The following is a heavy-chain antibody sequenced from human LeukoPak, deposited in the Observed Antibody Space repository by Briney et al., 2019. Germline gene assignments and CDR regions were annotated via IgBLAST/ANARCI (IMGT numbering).Heavy chain of an antibody. CDR1: GFTLSRYN. CDR2: ISSSSSYI. J-gene: IGHJ4*02. CDR3: ARDYYDSSARGGY. V-gene: IGHV3-21*01. Sequence: GGSLRLSCAASGFTLSRYNMNWVRQAPGKGLEWVSSISSSSSYIYYADSVKGRFTISRDNAKNSLYLQMNSLRAEDTAVYYCARDYYDSSARGGYWGQGTLVTVSS. D-gene: IGHD3-22*01.